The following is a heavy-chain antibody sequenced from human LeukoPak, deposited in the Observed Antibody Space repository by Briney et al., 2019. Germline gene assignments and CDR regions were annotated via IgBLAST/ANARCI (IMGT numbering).Heavy chain of an antibody. V-gene: IGHV3-11*06. D-gene: IGHD3-22*01. CDR1: GFTFSDYY. CDR2: ISSSSSYT. J-gene: IGHJ3*02. CDR3: ARESTYYYDSRGYTPFHAFDI. Sequence: GGSLRLSCAASGFTFSDYYMSWIRQAPGKGLEWVSYISSSSSYTNYADSVKGRFTISRDNAKNSLYLQMNSLRAEDTAVYYCARESTYYYDSRGYTPFHAFDIWGQGQWSPSLQ.